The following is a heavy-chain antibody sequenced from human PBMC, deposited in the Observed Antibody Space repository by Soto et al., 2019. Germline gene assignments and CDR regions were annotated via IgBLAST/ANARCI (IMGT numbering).Heavy chain of an antibody. Sequence: QVQLQESGPGLVKPSQTLSLTCTVSGGSISSGGYYWSWIRQHPGKGLEWIGYIYYSGSTYYNPSRKSRVTISVDTSKNQFYLKLSSVTAADTAVYYCARGGYYYDSSGYHRPLDYWGQGTLVTVSS. V-gene: IGHV4-31*03. CDR1: GGSISSGGYY. J-gene: IGHJ4*02. CDR3: ARGGYYYDSSGYHRPLDY. D-gene: IGHD3-22*01. CDR2: IYYSGST.